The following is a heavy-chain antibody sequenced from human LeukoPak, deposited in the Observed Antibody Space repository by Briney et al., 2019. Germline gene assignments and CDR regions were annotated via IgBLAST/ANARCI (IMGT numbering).Heavy chain of an antibody. V-gene: IGHV3-74*01. CDR3: TRGLAYCGGDCYNSLDY. Sequence: GGSLRLSCAASGFTFSNYWMHWVRHAPGKGLVWVSRINSDGSSTRYADSVKGRFTSSRDNAENTLYLQMNSLRAEDTAVYYCTRGLAYCGGDCYNSLDYWGQGTLVTVSS. CDR1: GFTFSNYW. J-gene: IGHJ4*02. CDR2: INSDGSST. D-gene: IGHD2-21*02.